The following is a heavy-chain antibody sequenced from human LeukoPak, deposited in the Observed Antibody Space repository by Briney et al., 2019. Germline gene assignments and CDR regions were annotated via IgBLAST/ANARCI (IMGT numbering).Heavy chain of an antibody. D-gene: IGHD3-22*01. Sequence: SETLSLTCAVSAYSISSGKYWGWIRQPPGKGLEWIGSVYQSGSTHYSPSLKSRVTISVDTSKNQFSLKLRSVTAADTAVYYCARNDSSGYFDYWGQGTLVTVSS. CDR2: VYQSGST. V-gene: IGHV4-38-2*01. CDR3: ARNDSSGYFDY. J-gene: IGHJ4*02. CDR1: AYSISSGKY.